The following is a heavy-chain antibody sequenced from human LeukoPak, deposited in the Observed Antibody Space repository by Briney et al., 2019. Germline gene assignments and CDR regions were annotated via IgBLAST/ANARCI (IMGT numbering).Heavy chain of an antibody. D-gene: IGHD6-19*01. Sequence: PGGSLRLSCTASGFTFGDYTMSWFRQAPGKGLEWVGFIRSNAYGGTTEYAASVKGRFTISRDDSKSIACLQMNSLKTEDTAAYYCTREGYSSGWGYNWFDPWGQGTLVTVSS. V-gene: IGHV3-49*03. J-gene: IGHJ5*02. CDR2: IRSNAYGGTT. CDR3: TREGYSSGWGYNWFDP. CDR1: GFTFGDYT.